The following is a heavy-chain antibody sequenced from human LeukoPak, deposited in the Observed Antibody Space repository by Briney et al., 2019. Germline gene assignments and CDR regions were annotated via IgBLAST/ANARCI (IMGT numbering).Heavy chain of an antibody. Sequence: KPSETLSLTCTVSGGSISSYYWSWIRQPPGKGLEWIGYIYYSGSTNYNPSLKSRVTISVDTSKSQFSLKLSSLTAADTAVYYCARNGYSGYFDYWGQGTLVTVSS. V-gene: IGHV4-59*01. J-gene: IGHJ4*02. D-gene: IGHD5-18*01. CDR2: IYYSGST. CDR1: GGSISSYY. CDR3: ARNGYSGYFDY.